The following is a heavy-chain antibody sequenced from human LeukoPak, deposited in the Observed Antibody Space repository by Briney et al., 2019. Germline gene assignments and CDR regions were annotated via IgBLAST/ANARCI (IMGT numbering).Heavy chain of an antibody. CDR1: GFSFSSYA. V-gene: IGHV3-23*01. D-gene: IGHD4-23*01. CDR3: AKVSGGNSDAFDI. J-gene: IGHJ3*02. Sequence: GASLTLSCAASGFSFSSYAINWVRQAPGKGLEWVSSISGSGGSTYYADSVKGRFTISRDNSKNTLYLQMNSLRAEDTAVYYCAKVSGGNSDAFDIWGQGTMVTVSS. CDR2: ISGSGGST.